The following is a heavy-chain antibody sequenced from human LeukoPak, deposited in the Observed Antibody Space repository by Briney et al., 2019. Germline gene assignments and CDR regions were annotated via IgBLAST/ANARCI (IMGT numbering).Heavy chain of an antibody. D-gene: IGHD6-19*01. CDR3: ASEPGYSSLFDP. CDR1: GGSISSRSYY. J-gene: IGHJ5*02. Sequence: SETLSLTCTVSGGSISSRSYYWGWIRQPPGKGLEWIGIIYYSGSTYSNPSLRSRVTISVDTSKNQFSLKLSSVTAADTAVYYCASEPGYSSLFDPWGQGTLVTVSS. V-gene: IGHV4-39*07. CDR2: IYYSGST.